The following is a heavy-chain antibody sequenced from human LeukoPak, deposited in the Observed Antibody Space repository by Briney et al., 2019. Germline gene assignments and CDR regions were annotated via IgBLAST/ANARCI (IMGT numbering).Heavy chain of an antibody. CDR1: GGSFSGNY. CDR3: ARTHYYGSGSYYNLRYYYGMDV. D-gene: IGHD3-10*01. J-gene: IGHJ6*04. V-gene: IGHV4-34*01. Sequence: SETLSLTCAVYGGSFSGNYWSWIRQPPGKGLEWIGEINHRGSTNYNPSLKSRVTISVDTSKNQFSLKLSSVTAADTAVYYCARTHYYGSGSYYNLRYYYGMDVWGKGTTVTVSS. CDR2: INHRGST.